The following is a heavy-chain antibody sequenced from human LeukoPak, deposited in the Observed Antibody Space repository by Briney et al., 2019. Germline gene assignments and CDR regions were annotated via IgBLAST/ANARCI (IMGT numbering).Heavy chain of an antibody. J-gene: IGHJ4*02. Sequence: GGSLRLSCAASGFTFSSYEMNWVRQAPGKGLEWVSYISSSGSTIYYADPVKGRFAISRDNAKNPLYLQMNSLRAEDTAVYYCARETYYYGSGSYNDYWGQGTLVTVSS. CDR1: GFTFSSYE. D-gene: IGHD3-10*01. CDR2: ISSSGSTI. V-gene: IGHV3-48*03. CDR3: ARETYYYGSGSYNDY.